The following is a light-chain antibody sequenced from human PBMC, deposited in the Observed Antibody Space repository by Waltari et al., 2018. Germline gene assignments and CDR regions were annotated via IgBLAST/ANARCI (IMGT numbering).Light chain of an antibody. CDR3: CSYAGNYVWV. J-gene: IGLJ3*02. Sequence: QSALTQPAAVSGSPGQSVTISCTGASSDIGRYDIVSWYQQHPGNAPKLVISDVSKRPSGVSDRCSGSKAVDTASLTISALQCEDEADYYCCSYAGNYVWVFGGGTRLTVL. CDR2: DVS. V-gene: IGLV2-23*02. CDR1: SSDIGRYDI.